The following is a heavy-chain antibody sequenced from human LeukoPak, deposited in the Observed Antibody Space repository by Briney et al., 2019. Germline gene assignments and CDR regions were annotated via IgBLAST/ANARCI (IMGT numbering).Heavy chain of an antibody. D-gene: IGHD3-16*02. V-gene: IGHV1-8*01. CDR2: MNPNSGNT. CDR3: ARSEYYDYVWGSYPQYYFDY. J-gene: IGHJ4*02. Sequence: ASVKVSCKASGYTFTSYDINWVRQATGQGLEWMGWMNPNSGNTGYAQKFQGRVTMTRNTSISTAYLQWSSLKASDTAMYYCARSEYYDYVWGSYPQYYFDYWGQGTLVTVSS. CDR1: GYTFTSYD.